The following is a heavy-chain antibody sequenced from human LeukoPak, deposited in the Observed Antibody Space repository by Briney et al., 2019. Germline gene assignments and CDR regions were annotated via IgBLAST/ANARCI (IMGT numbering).Heavy chain of an antibody. CDR2: IYTRGST. V-gene: IGHV4-61*02. CDR1: GGSISSGSYY. CDR3: ARGRWDTAMVTDY. J-gene: IGHJ4*02. Sequence: SETLSLTCTVSGGSISSGSYYWSWIRQPAGKGLEWIGRIYTRGSTNYNPSLKSRVTISVDTSKNQFSLKLSSVTAADTAVYYCARGRWDTAMVTDYWGQGTLVTVSS. D-gene: IGHD5-18*01.